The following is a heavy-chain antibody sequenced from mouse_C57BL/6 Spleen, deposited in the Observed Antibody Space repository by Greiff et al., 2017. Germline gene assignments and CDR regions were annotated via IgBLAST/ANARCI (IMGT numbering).Heavy chain of an antibody. J-gene: IGHJ3*01. CDR1: GFNITDYY. CDR3: ARSIEGRDWFAY. D-gene: IGHD3-3*01. CDR2: IDPEDGET. V-gene: IGHV14-2*01. Sequence: EVQLQQSGAELVKPGASVKLSCTASGFNITDYYMHWVKQRTEQGLEWIGRIDPEDGETKYAPKFQGTATITADTSSNTAYLQLSSLTSEDTAVYYCARSIEGRDWFAYWGQGTLVTVSA.